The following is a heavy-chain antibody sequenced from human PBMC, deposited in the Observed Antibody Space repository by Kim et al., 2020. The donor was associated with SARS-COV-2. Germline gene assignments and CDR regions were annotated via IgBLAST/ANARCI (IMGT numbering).Heavy chain of an antibody. CDR1: GGSFSGYY. D-gene: IGHD2-2*01. J-gene: IGHJ4*02. CDR2: INHSGST. Sequence: SETLSLTCAVYGGSFSGYYWSWIRQPPGKGLEWIGEINHSGSTNYNPSLKSRVTISVDTSKNQFSLKLSSVTAADTAVYYCARKVPAAKSPQLDYWGKGTLVTVSS. V-gene: IGHV4-34*01. CDR3: ARKVPAAKSPQLDY.